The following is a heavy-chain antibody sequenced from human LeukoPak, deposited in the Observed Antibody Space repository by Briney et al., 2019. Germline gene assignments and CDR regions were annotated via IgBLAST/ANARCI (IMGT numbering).Heavy chain of an antibody. V-gene: IGHV1-2*06. Sequence: ASVKVSCKASGYTFTGYYMHWVRQAPGQGLEWMGRINPNSGGTNYAQKFQGRVTMTRDTSISTAYMELSRLRSDDTAVYYCARALTSGGSRYPFDYWGQGTLVTVSS. J-gene: IGHJ4*02. CDR2: INPNSGGT. D-gene: IGHD2-15*01. CDR1: GYTFTGYY. CDR3: ARALTSGGSRYPFDY.